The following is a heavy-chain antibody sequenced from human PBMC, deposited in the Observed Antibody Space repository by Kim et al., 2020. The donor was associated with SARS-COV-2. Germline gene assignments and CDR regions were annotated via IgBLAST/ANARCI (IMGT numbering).Heavy chain of an antibody. CDR2: IYYSGST. CDR1: GGSVSSGSYY. J-gene: IGHJ4*02. V-gene: IGHV4-61*01. Sequence: SETLSLTCTVSGGSVSSGSYYWSWIRQPPGKGLEWIGYIYYSGSTNYNPFLKSRVTISVDTSKNQFSLKLSSVTAADTAVYYCARMQNYDILTGYSLFDYWGQGTLVTVSS. CDR3: ARMQNYDILTGYSLFDY. D-gene: IGHD3-9*01.